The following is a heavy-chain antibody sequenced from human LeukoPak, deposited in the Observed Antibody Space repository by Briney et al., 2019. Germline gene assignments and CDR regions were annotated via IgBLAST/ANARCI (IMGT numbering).Heavy chain of an antibody. CDR2: ISSDGINK. CDR3: AKCCPMDV. CDR1: GFTFSSYD. Sequence: GGSLRLSCAASGFTFSSYDIHWVRQAPGKGLEWAALISSDGINKYFADSVKGRFTISTDNSKNTLYLQMNSLRPEDTAVYYCAKCCPMDVWGQGTTVTVSS. J-gene: IGHJ6*02. D-gene: IGHD4/OR15-4a*01. V-gene: IGHV3-30*18.